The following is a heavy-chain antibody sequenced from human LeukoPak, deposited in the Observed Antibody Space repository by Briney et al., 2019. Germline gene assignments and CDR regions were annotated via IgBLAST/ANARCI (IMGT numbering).Heavy chain of an antibody. CDR2: ISWNGGTM. CDR3: ARGYSSSWSRDWCDP. V-gene: IGHV3-9*03. Sequence: VGVALKKSLEWVSGISWNGGTMGYADSVKGRFTISRDNAKNSLYLQMNSLRVEDMALYYCARGYSSSWSRDWCDPWGRDSRVAVSS. J-gene: IGHJ5*02. D-gene: IGHD6-13*01.